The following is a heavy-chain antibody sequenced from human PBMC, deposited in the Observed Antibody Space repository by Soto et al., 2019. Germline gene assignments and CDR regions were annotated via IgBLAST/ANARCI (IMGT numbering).Heavy chain of an antibody. CDR3: ARDSRKGTAEYYYYGMDV. CDR1: GGTFSSYA. CDR2: IIPIFGTA. D-gene: IGHD2-2*01. Sequence: QVQLVQSGAEVKKPGSSVKVSCKASGGTFSSYAISWVRQAPGQGLEWMEGIIPIFGTANYAQKFQGRVTITADKSTSTAYMELSSLRSEDTAVYYCARDSRKGTAEYYYYGMDVWGQGTTVTVSS. V-gene: IGHV1-69*06. J-gene: IGHJ6*02.